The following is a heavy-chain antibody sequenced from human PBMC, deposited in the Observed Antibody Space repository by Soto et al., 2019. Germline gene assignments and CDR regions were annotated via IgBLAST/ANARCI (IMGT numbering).Heavy chain of an antibody. J-gene: IGHJ1*01. Sequence: EVQLVEFGGGLVQPGGSLRLSCAASGFTFSSYSMNWVRQAPGKGLEWVSYISSSSGPIYYADSVKGRFTISRDNAKNSLYLQMNSLRAEDTAVYYCARGWLGGVASIRGEHWGQGTLVAVSS. V-gene: IGHV3-48*01. CDR3: ARGWLGGVASIRGEH. CDR1: GFTFSSYS. D-gene: IGHD5-12*01. CDR2: ISSSSGPI.